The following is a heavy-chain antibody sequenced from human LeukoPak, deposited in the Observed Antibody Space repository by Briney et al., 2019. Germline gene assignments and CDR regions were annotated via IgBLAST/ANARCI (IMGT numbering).Heavy chain of an antibody. CDR2: IYHSGST. D-gene: IGHD3-9*01. Sequence: PSETLSLTCTVSGGSISSSGYSWSWIRQPPGKGLEWIGYIYHSGSTYYNPSLKSRVTISVDRSKNQFSLKLSSVTAADTAVYYCARGTRNYDILTGPFDYWGQGTLVTVSS. J-gene: IGHJ4*02. CDR3: ARGTRNYDILTGPFDY. CDR1: GGSISSSGYS. V-gene: IGHV4-30-2*01.